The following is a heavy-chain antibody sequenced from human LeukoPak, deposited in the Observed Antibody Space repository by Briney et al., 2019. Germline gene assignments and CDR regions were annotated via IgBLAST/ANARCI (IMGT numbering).Heavy chain of an antibody. D-gene: IGHD6-13*01. CDR2: INPNSGGT. V-gene: IGHV1-2*02. J-gene: IGHJ4*02. CDR1: GGTFSSYA. Sequence: GSSVKVSCKASGGTFSSYAISWVRQAPGQGLEWMGWINPNSGGTNYAQKFQGRVTMTRDTSISTAYMELSRLRSDDTAVYYCAREAAAGLYYFDYWGQGTLVTVSS. CDR3: AREAAAGLYYFDY.